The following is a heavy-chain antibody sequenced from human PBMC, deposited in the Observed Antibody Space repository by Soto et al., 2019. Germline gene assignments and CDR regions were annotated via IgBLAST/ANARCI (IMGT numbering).Heavy chain of an antibody. J-gene: IGHJ4*02. CDR3: ARDTGGSYDY. Sequence: EVQLVESGGGLVQPGGSLRLSCAASGFTFSDYYMAWVRQVPGKGLEWIGRTRNKANSYATEYVASVKGRFSISRDDSKDSMYLQMNSLKTEDTAVYYCARDTGGSYDYWGQGALVTVSS. D-gene: IGHD1-26*01. V-gene: IGHV3-72*01. CDR1: GFTFSDYY. CDR2: TRNKANSYAT.